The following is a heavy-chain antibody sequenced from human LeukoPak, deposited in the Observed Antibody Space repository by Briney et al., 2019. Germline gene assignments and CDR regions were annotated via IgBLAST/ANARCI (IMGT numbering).Heavy chain of an antibody. Sequence: GGSLRLSCAASGFTFSSYAMSWVRQAPGKGLEWVSAISGSGGSTYYADSVKGRFTISRDNSKNTLYLQMNSLRAEDTAVYYCAKDVRASGWFYYFDYWGQGTLVTVSS. CDR2: ISGSGGST. J-gene: IGHJ4*02. V-gene: IGHV3-23*01. D-gene: IGHD6-19*01. CDR3: AKDVRASGWFYYFDY. CDR1: GFTFSSYA.